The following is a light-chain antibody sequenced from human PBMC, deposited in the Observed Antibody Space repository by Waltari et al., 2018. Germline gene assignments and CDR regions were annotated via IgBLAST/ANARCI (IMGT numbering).Light chain of an antibody. CDR3: YSGDDSGNQEV. Sequence: SYELTQPPSVSVSPGQTARIPCPGDALPKKYVYWYPQKPGQAPVLVIYEDTERPSGIPERFSGSSSGTMATLTISGAQVEDEADYYCYSGDDSGNQEVFGGGTKLTVL. V-gene: IGLV3-10*01. CDR2: EDT. CDR1: ALPKKY. J-gene: IGLJ2*01.